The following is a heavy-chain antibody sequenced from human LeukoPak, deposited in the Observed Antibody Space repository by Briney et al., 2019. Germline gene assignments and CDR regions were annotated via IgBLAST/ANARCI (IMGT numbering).Heavy chain of an antibody. CDR2: IVVGSGQT. CDR1: GFSFSSSA. Sequence: SVKVSCKASGFSFSSSAVQWVQQARGQRLEWIGWIVVGSGQTNYAQKFQERVTITRDMSTSTAYMELSSLRSEDTAVYYCAAGGMATTQNWGQGTLVTVSS. D-gene: IGHD5-24*01. J-gene: IGHJ1*01. CDR3: AAGGMATTQN. V-gene: IGHV1-58*01.